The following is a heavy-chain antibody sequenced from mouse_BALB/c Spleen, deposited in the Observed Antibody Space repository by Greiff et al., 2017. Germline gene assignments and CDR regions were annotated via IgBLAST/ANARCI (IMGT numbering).Heavy chain of an antibody. CDR3: ARDEGNYDAMDY. Sequence: EVKLVESGGGLVQPGGSLRLSCATSGFTFTDYYMSWVRQPPGKALEWLGFIRNKANGYTTEYSASVKGRFTISRDNSQSILYLQMNTLRAEDSATYYCARDEGNYDAMDYWGQGTSVTVSS. CDR2: IRNKANGYTT. J-gene: IGHJ4*01. V-gene: IGHV7-3*02. D-gene: IGHD2-1*01. CDR1: GFTFTDYY.